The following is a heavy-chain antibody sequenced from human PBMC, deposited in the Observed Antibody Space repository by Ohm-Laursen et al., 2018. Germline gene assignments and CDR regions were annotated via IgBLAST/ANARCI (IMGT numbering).Heavy chain of an antibody. CDR3: ARFGEDIVVVPAAPGPHYYGMDV. J-gene: IGHJ6*02. CDR1: GFTFSSYE. Sequence: SLRLSCSASGFTFSSYEMNWVRQAPGKGLEWVSYISSNGSTIYYADSVKGRFTISRDNAKNSLYLQMNSLRAEDTAVYYCARFGEDIVVVPAAPGPHYYGMDVWGQGTTVTVSS. CDR2: ISSNGSTI. D-gene: IGHD2-2*01. V-gene: IGHV3-48*03.